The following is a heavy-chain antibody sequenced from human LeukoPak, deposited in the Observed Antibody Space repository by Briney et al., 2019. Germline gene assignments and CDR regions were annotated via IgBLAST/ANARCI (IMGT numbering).Heavy chain of an antibody. J-gene: IGHJ3*02. CDR1: GFTFSSYE. CDR2: ISSSGSTI. Sequence: PGGSLRLSYAASGFTFSSYEMNWVRQAPGKGLEWVSYISSSGSTIYYADSVKGRFTISRDNAKNSLYLQMNSLRAEDTAVYYCARKADAFDIWGQGTMVTVSS. V-gene: IGHV3-48*03. CDR3: ARKADAFDI.